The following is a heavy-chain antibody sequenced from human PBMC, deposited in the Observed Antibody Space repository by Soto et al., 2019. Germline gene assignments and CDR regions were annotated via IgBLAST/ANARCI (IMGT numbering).Heavy chain of an antibody. Sequence: QVQLVQSGAEVKKPGSSVKVSCKASGGTLSSYTIRWVRQAPGQGLEWMGRIIPILGIANYAQKFQGRVTITADKSTSTAYMELSSLISEDTAVYYCARDRGIIDWGQGTLVTVSS. V-gene: IGHV1-69*08. CDR3: ARDRGIID. J-gene: IGHJ4*02. CDR2: IIPILGIA. CDR1: GGTLSSYT. D-gene: IGHD3-10*01.